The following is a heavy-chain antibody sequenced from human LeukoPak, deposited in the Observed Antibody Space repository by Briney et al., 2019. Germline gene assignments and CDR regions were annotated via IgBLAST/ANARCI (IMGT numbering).Heavy chain of an antibody. CDR1: GYTFTSYG. D-gene: IGHD2-2*01. J-gene: IGHJ4*02. CDR3: ARELLGYCSSTSCFRSYFDY. V-gene: IGHV1-18*01. CDR2: ISAYNGNT. Sequence: GESLKISCKASGYTFTSYGISGVRQAPGQGLEWMGWISAYNGNTNYAQKLQGRVTMTTDTSTSTAYMELRSLRSDDTAVYYCARELLGYCSSTSCFRSYFDYWGQGTLVTVSS.